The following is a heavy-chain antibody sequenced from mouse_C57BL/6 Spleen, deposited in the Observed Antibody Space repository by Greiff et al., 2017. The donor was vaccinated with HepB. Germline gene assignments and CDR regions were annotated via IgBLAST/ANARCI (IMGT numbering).Heavy chain of an antibody. CDR3: ARGVGYWGYAMDY. D-gene: IGHD2-3*01. CDR1: GYTFTSYW. V-gene: IGHV1-55*01. CDR2: IYPGSGST. Sequence: QVQLQQSGAELVKPGASVKMSCKASGYTFTSYWITWVKQRPGQGLEWIGDIYPGSGSTNYNEKFKSKATLTVDTSSSTAYMQLSSLTSEDSAVYYCARGVGYWGYAMDYWGQGTSVTVSS. J-gene: IGHJ4*01.